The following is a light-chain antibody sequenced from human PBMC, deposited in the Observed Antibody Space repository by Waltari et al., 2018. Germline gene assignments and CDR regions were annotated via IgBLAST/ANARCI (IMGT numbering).Light chain of an antibody. J-gene: IGKJ4*01. CDR3: LQDYNYPLT. Sequence: AIQMTQSPSSLSASVGDRVTITCRASQGIRNDLGWYQQKPGKAPKLLIYAASSLQSGFPARFSGSGSGTDFTLTISSLQPEDFATYYCLQDYNYPLTFGGGTKVEIK. CDR1: QGIRND. CDR2: AAS. V-gene: IGKV1-6*01.